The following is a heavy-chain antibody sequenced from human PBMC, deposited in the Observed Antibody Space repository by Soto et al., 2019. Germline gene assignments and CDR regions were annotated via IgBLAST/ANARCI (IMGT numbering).Heavy chain of an antibody. Sequence: LRLSCAVSGFSFSSAWMTWIRQAPGKGLERVAIMNEDGSERYYVDSVKGRFTISRDNAKNALFLQMNSLRVEDTAVYFCARDRAYSRFDYWGQGSLVTVSS. D-gene: IGHD4-4*01. CDR3: ARDRAYSRFDY. CDR2: MNEDGSER. V-gene: IGHV3-7*03. CDR1: GFSFSSAW. J-gene: IGHJ4*02.